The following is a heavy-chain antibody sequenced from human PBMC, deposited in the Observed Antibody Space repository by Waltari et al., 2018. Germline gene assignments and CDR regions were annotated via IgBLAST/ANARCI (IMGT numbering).Heavy chain of an antibody. CDR2: ITPFNGNT. Sequence: QMQLVQSGAEVKKTGSSVKVSCKASGYTFTSRYLHWVRPAPGQVLEWMGWITPFNGNTNYAQKFQDRVTITRDRSMSTAYMELSSLRSEDTAMYYCATTDYGDYLDAFDIWGQGTMVTVSS. CDR3: ATTDYGDYLDAFDI. CDR1: GYTFTSRY. D-gene: IGHD4-17*01. V-gene: IGHV1-45*02. J-gene: IGHJ3*02.